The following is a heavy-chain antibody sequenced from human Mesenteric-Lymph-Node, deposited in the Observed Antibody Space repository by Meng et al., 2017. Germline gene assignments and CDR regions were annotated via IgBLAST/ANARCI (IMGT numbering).Heavy chain of an antibody. CDR2: ISYDESNQ. J-gene: IGHJ4*01. Sequence: GESLKISCAASGFTFDDYAMHWVRQAPGEGLEWVAVISYDESNQYYADSVNGRFTISRGNSKNTLYLQMNSLRLEDTAIYYCASGGSGEYRWHDGGFDYWGQGTLVTVSS. CDR3: ASGGSGEYRWHDGGFDY. CDR1: GFTFDDYA. V-gene: IGHV3-30*17. D-gene: IGHD3-16*01.